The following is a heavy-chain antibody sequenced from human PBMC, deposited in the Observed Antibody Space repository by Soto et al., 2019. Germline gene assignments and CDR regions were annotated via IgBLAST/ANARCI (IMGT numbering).Heavy chain of an antibody. J-gene: IGHJ6*02. Sequence: SVKVSCKASGYTFTSYYMHWGRQAPVQGLEWMGIINPSGGSTSYAQKFQGRVTMTRDTSTSTVYMELSSLRSEDTAVYYCARGRVNSGWYYYYYGMDVWGQGTTVTVSS. V-gene: IGHV1-46*01. D-gene: IGHD6-19*01. CDR1: GYTFTSYY. CDR2: INPSGGST. CDR3: ARGRVNSGWYYYYYGMDV.